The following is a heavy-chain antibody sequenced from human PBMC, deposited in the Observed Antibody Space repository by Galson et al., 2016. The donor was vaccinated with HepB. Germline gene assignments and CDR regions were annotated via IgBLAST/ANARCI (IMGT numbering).Heavy chain of an antibody. CDR3: ARGVAYNGRTYFDY. J-gene: IGHJ4*02. V-gene: IGHV4-59*01. Sequence: SETLSLTCIVSGGSISTYYWNWVRQPPGKGLEWIGFIHSSESTKYNSSLKSRVTISVDTSENQFSLKLSSVTAADTAIYYCARGVAYNGRTYFDYWGQGSLVTVS. D-gene: IGHD1-14*01. CDR2: IHSSEST. CDR1: GGSISTYY.